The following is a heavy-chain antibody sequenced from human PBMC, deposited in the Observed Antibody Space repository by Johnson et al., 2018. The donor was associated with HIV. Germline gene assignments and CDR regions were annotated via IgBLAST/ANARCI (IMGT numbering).Heavy chain of an antibody. CDR2: MTNDGRT. Sequence: VQLVESGGDLVQPGGSLRLSCAASGFIFSSYWMHWVRQAPGKGLVWVSRMTNDGRTSYADSVKGRFTNSTDNAKNTLSLQMNSLRAEDTAFYYCARDQEGYYDSVFDMWGQGTMVTVSS. J-gene: IGHJ3*02. D-gene: IGHD3-22*01. V-gene: IGHV3-74*01. CDR3: ARDQEGYYDSVFDM. CDR1: GFIFSSYW.